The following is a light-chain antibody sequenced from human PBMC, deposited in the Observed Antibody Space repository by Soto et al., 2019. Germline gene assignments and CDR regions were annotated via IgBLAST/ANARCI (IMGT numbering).Light chain of an antibody. J-gene: IGLJ2*01. CDR2: SVN. Sequence: LRQAGSVSGSPGQSITISCPGSSSDIGTYNHVTWYQQHPGQAPKLIIYSVNSRPSRTPSRFSGSKSGDTAFLSISGLQAEDEADYYCSSFTSSSTPDVVFGGGTKVTVL. CDR3: SSFTSSSTPDVV. V-gene: IGLV2-14*01. CDR1: SSDIGTYNH.